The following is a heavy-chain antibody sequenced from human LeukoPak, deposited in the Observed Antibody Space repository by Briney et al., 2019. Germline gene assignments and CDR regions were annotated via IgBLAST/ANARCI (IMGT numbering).Heavy chain of an antibody. Sequence: GGSLRLSCAASGFNFSDYYMSWIRQAPGKGLEWISYITSSGSTIYYADSVKGRFTISRDNAKNSLYLQMNSPRAEDTAVYYCARDSSGWYHWFDPWGQGTLVIVSS. CDR2: ITSSGSTI. J-gene: IGHJ5*02. V-gene: IGHV3-11*04. CDR3: ARDSSGWYHWFDP. D-gene: IGHD6-19*01. CDR1: GFNFSDYY.